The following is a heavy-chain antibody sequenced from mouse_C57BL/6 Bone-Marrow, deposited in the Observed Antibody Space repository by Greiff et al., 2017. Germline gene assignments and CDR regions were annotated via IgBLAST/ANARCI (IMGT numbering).Heavy chain of an antibody. J-gene: IGHJ2*01. D-gene: IGHD2-4*01. CDR2: FNPYNDDT. CDR3: ARCGNYVGNYFDD. Sequence: QVQLQQSGAELVKPGASVKMSCKASGYTFTTYPIEWMKQTHGKSLEWIGNFNPYNDDTTYNEKFKGKATLTVDQASSTVYLELSRLTSDYSAVYYCARCGNYVGNYFDDWGQGTTLTVSS. V-gene: IGHV1-47*01. CDR1: GYTFTTYP.